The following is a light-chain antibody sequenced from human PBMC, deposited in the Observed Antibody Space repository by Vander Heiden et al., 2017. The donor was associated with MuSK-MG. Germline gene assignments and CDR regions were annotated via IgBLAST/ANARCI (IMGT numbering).Light chain of an antibody. CDR3: QQRSSWRT. V-gene: IGKV3-11*01. CDR1: QSVSSY. Sequence: ELVLTQSPATLSLSPEERATLSCRASQSVSSYLEWYPQKPGQAPRLLLYDASNRANGIPDRFSGSGFGTDFTLTISSLEREDFAVYYWQQRSSWRTFGQGTKVEIK. CDR2: DAS. J-gene: IGKJ1*01.